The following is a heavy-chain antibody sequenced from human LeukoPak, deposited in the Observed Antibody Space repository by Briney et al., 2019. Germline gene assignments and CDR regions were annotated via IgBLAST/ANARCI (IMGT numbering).Heavy chain of an antibody. CDR3: GRGGYYGSGNDFRFDP. D-gene: IGHD3-10*01. Sequence: SETLSLTCTVSGGSISSSSYYWGWIRQPPGKGLECIGYIHYTGSTNYNPSLKSRVTISVDTSKSQFSLKLSSVTAADTAIYYCGRGGYYGSGNDFRFDPWGQGTLVTVSS. J-gene: IGHJ5*02. CDR1: GGSISSSSYY. V-gene: IGHV4-61*05. CDR2: IHYTGST.